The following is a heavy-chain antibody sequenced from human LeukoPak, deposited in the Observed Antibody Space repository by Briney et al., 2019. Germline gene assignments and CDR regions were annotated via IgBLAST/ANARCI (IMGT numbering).Heavy chain of an antibody. CDR3: ARDRGLTHRYGMDV. D-gene: IGHD3-10*01. CDR2: ISYDGSNK. J-gene: IGHJ6*02. Sequence: QSGGSLRLSCAASGFTFSSYAMHWVRQAPGKGLEWVAVISYDGSNKYYADSVKGRFTISRDNSKNTLYLQMNSPRAEDTAVYYCARDRGLTHRYGMDVWGQGTTVTVSS. CDR1: GFTFSSYA. V-gene: IGHV3-30*04.